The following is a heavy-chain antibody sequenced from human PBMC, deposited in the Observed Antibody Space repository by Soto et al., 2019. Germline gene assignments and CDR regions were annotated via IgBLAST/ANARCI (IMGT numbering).Heavy chain of an antibody. V-gene: IGHV4-59*08. CDR1: GGSIRCYY. CDR2: IYYSGST. D-gene: IGHD6-13*01. J-gene: IGHJ4*02. Sequence: SETLSLTFTVSGGSIRCYYWSWIRQPPGKGLEWIGYIYYSGSTNYNPSLKSRVTISVDTSKNQFSLKLSSVTAADTAVYYCARQIPGIDTPLDYWGQGTLVTVS. CDR3: ARQIPGIDTPLDY.